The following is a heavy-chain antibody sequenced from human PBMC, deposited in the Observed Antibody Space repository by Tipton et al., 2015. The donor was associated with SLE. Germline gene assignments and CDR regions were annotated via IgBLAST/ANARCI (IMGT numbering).Heavy chain of an antibody. Sequence: SLRLSCAASGFTFSSYWMHWVRQAPGKGLVWVSRIYTDGSRTHYADSVRGRFTISRDSAKNTLYLQMNSLRAEDTAAYYCARGESSGYYVDYWGHGTLVTVSS. D-gene: IGHD3-22*01. CDR3: ARGESSGYYVDY. J-gene: IGHJ4*01. CDR2: IYTDGSRT. CDR1: GFTFSSYW. V-gene: IGHV3-74*01.